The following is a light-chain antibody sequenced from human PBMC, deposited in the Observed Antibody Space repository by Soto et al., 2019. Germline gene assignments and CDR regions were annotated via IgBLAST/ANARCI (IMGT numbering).Light chain of an antibody. CDR2: AAS. CDR1: QRISNF. Sequence: DIQMTQSPSSLSASLGDRVTITCRASQRISNFLNWVQHKPGNAPKVLISAASTLQSGVPPRFSVSESGTDFTLTISSLQPEDSASYYCQQYYNSVLTFGGGTKREIK. CDR3: QQYYNSVLT. J-gene: IGKJ4*01. V-gene: IGKV1-39*01.